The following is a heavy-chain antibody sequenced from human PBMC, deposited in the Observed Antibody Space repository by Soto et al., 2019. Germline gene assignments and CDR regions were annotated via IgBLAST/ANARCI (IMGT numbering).Heavy chain of an antibody. CDR1: GFTFSTYA. CDR3: AKGGEGSCSKTSCLYFSDY. CDR2: ISGSGDST. Sequence: EVQLLDSGGGLVQPGGSLRLSCAASGFTFSTYAMSWVRQAPGKGLEWVSTISGSGDSTYYANSVKGRFTISRDNSRNTLDLQMNRLRVEDTAVYYCAKGGEGSCSKTSCLYFSDYGGQGTLVTVSS. V-gene: IGHV3-23*01. J-gene: IGHJ4*02. D-gene: IGHD2-2*01.